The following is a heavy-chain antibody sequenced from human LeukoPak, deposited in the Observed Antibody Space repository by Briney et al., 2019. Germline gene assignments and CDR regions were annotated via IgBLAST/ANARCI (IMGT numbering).Heavy chain of an antibody. J-gene: IGHJ4*02. D-gene: IGHD6-25*01. V-gene: IGHV3-7*03. CDR2: IKQDGSDR. Sequence: GGSLRLSCAASGFTFSSYWMSWVRQTPGKGLEWVANIKQDGSDRYYVDSVKGRFIISRDNAKNSLYLQMNSLRDEDTAVYYCARDSAAHGGYWGQGTPVIVSS. CDR3: ARDSAAHGGY. CDR1: GFTFSSYW.